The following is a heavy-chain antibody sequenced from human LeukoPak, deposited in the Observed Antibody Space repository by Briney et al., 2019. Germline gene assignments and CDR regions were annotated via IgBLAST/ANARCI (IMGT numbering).Heavy chain of an antibody. CDR2: ISGSGGGT. CDR3: AKEHIVVVPAAMRWFDP. CDR1: GFTFSSYA. V-gene: IGHV3-23*01. J-gene: IGHJ5*02. Sequence: PGGSLRLSCAASGFTFSSYAMSWVRQAPGKGLEWVSAISGSGGGTYYADSVKGRFTISRDNSKNTLYLQMNSLRAEDTAVYYCAKEHIVVVPAAMRWFDPWGQGTLVTVSS. D-gene: IGHD2-2*01.